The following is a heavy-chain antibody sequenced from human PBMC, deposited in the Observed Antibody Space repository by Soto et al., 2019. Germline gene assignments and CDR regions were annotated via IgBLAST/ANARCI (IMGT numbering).Heavy chain of an antibody. V-gene: IGHV1-2*02. D-gene: IGHD1-26*01. J-gene: IGHJ6*02. CDR1: GYTFSDYF. CDR2: INPKTAAT. CDR3: ARIKWGLDYYSGMDV. Sequence: ASVEVSCKASGYTFSDYFIQWLRQAPGQGLEWVAWINPKTAATNYAKKFQDRVTVTSDTSFSTAYLELTRLRPDDTALYYCARIKWGLDYYSGMDVWGQGTAVTVSS.